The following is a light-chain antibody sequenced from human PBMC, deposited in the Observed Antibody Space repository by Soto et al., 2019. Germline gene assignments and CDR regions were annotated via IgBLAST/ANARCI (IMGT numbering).Light chain of an antibody. V-gene: IGKV3-20*01. CDR3: QEFGFSPT. J-gene: IGKJ4*01. CDR1: QTITPTF. Sequence: EIVLTQSPGTLSLSPGEKATLSCRASQTITPTFLAWYQQKPGQAPRLLIYGASSRATDIPDRFSGSGSGTDINLTISKLEREDVAVYYCQEFGFSPTFGGGTKLDSK. CDR2: GAS.